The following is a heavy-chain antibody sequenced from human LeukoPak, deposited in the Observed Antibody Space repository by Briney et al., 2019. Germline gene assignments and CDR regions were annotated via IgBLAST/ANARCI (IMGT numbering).Heavy chain of an antibody. CDR3: ARDQANYYYYYGMDV. CDR1: GGSISSYD. Sequence: SETLSLTCTVSGGSISSYDWSWLRQPAGKGLEWIGRIYTSGSTNSDPSLKSRVTMSVDTSKNQFSLKLSSVTAADTAVYYCARDQANYYYYYGMDVWGQGTTVTVSS. J-gene: IGHJ6*02. V-gene: IGHV4-4*07. CDR2: IYTSGST.